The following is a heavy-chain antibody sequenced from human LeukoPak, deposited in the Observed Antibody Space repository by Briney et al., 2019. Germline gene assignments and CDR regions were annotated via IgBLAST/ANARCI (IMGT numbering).Heavy chain of an antibody. J-gene: IGHJ6*02. CDR1: EFTFSSYS. CDR2: ISGSGSYI. D-gene: IGHD6-13*01. V-gene: IGHV3-21*01. Sequence: GGSLRLSCAASEFTFSSYSMNWVRHAPGKGLELVSSISGSGSYIYYADSVKGRFIISRDNAKNSVYLQMNSLRAEDTAVYYCARDYSNYYGMDVWGQGTTVTVSS. CDR3: ARDYSNYYGMDV.